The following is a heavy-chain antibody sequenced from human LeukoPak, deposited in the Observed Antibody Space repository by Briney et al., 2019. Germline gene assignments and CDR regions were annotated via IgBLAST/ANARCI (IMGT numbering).Heavy chain of an antibody. Sequence: GGSLRLSCAASGFTFSSYSMSWVRQAPGKGLEWVAFIQYDGSQKYYADSVKGRFTISRDNPKNTVSLQMNSLRTEDTAVYFCAREGSRLVIHAFDIWGRGTMVTVSS. J-gene: IGHJ3*02. CDR3: AREGSRLVIHAFDI. CDR2: IQYDGSQK. V-gene: IGHV3-30*02. D-gene: IGHD2-21*01. CDR1: GFTFSSYS.